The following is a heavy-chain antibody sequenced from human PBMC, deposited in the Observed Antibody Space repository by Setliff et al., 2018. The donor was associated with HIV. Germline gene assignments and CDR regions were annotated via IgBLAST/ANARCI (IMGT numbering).Heavy chain of an antibody. D-gene: IGHD3-3*01. V-gene: IGHV1-69*13. J-gene: IGHJ3*02. CDR3: ARDRTPSYYNFWSGPGAFDI. Sequence: SVKVPCKASGGTFSRYPISWVRQAPGQGLEWMGWIIPIFGTANYPENFQGRVTITADESSSTAYMDLSSLRSEDTAVYYCARDRTPSYYNFWSGPGAFDIWGQGTMVTVSS. CDR2: IIPIFGTA. CDR1: GGTFSRYP.